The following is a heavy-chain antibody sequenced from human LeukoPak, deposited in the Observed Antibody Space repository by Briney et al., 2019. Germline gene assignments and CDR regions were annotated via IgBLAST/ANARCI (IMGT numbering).Heavy chain of an antibody. V-gene: IGHV4-39*01. Sequence: SETLSLTRTVSGGSISSSGYFWGWIRQPPGKGLEWIASIYYTGSAYYNPSLKSRVTISVDTSKSQFSLKLSSVTAADTAVYYCARQTGRLRFPFDYWGQGTLVTVSS. D-gene: IGHD3-3*01. CDR1: GGSISSSGYF. CDR3: ARQTGRLRFPFDY. J-gene: IGHJ4*02. CDR2: IYYTGSA.